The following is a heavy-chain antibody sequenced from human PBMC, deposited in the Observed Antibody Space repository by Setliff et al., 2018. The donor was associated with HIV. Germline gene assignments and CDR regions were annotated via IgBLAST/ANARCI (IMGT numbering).Heavy chain of an antibody. CDR2: MHHSGGT. V-gene: IGHV4-38-2*02. CDR3: VRGCSWWII. J-gene: IGHJ3*02. D-gene: IGHD2-15*01. CDR1: GGSISSHY. Sequence: SETLSLTCTVSGGSISSHYWSWIRQPPGKGLEWIGSMHHSGGTYYNPSLKTRVTISLDTSKNQFSLNLSSVTAADTAVYYCVRGCSWWIIWGQGTVVTVSS.